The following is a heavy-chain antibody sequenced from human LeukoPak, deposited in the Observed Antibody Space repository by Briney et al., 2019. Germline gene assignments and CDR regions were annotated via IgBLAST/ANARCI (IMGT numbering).Heavy chain of an antibody. Sequence: GGSLRLSCAASGFILNNYWMNWVRQAPGKGLEWVANIKEDGSEQYYVDSVKGRFTISRDNAKKSLYLQMSSLRAEDTAVYFCGMAMDVWGQGTTVTVSS. CDR3: GMAMDV. CDR2: IKEDGSEQ. V-gene: IGHV3-7*03. CDR1: GFILNNYW. J-gene: IGHJ6*02.